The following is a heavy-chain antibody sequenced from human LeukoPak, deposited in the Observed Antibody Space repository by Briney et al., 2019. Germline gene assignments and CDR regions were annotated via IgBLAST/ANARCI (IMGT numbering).Heavy chain of an antibody. Sequence: GGSLRLSCAASGFIFSDYSMNWVRQAPGKGLEWISNIRGSRSGLGSGMYYADSVRGRFTISRDDAKNSLYLQMSRLRAEDTAFYYCARDNNWGFDYWGQGALVTVSS. CDR3: ARDNNWGFDY. D-gene: IGHD7-27*01. CDR2: IRGSRSGLGSGM. V-gene: IGHV3-48*04. CDR1: GFIFSDYS. J-gene: IGHJ4*02.